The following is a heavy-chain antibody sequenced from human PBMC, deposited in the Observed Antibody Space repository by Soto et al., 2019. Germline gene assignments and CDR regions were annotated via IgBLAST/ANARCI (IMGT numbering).Heavy chain of an antibody. D-gene: IGHD3-3*01. CDR3: ARTSGYYFYDY. J-gene: IGHJ4*02. CDR2: INAGNGNT. CDR1: GYTFTSYA. Sequence: QVQLVQSGAEVKKPGASVKVSCKASGYTFTSYAMHWVRQAPGQRLEWMGWINAGNGNTKYSQKFQGRVTITRDTSASTADMELSSLRYEDTAVYYCARTSGYYFYDYWGQGTLVTVSS. V-gene: IGHV1-3*01.